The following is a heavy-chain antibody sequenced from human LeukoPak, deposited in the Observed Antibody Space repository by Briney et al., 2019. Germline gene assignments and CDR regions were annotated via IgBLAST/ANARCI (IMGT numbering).Heavy chain of an antibody. V-gene: IGHV4-59*01. J-gene: IGHJ5*01. CDR2: ISYNGNT. CDR3: ARVDGSWPSIWFDP. Sequence: SETLSLTCSVSGGSISPYIWSWIRQPPGKGLEWIAYISYNGNTNYSPSLKSRVTISVDTSKNQFSLRLSSVTAADTAVYFCARVDGSWPSIWFDPWGQGTLITVSS. D-gene: IGHD6-13*01. CDR1: GGSISPYI.